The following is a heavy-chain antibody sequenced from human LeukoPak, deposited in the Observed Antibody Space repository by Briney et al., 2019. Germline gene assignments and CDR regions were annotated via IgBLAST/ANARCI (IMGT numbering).Heavy chain of an antibody. CDR1: GYTFTSYY. CDR3: ARTLPYGGNSTASDY. D-gene: IGHD4-23*01. CDR2: INPSGGST. V-gene: IGHV1-46*01. Sequence: ASVKVSCKASGYTFTSYYMHWVRQAPGQGLEWMGIINPSGGSTSYAQKFQGRVTMTRDMSTSTVYMELSSLRSEDTAVYYCARTLPYGGNSTASDYWGQGALVTVSS. J-gene: IGHJ4*02.